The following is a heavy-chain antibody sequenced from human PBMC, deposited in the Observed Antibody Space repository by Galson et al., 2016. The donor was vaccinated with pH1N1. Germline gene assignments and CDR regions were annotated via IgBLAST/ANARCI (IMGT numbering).Heavy chain of an antibody. J-gene: IGHJ4*02. CDR3: ARNIGYSRGYYFDF. D-gene: IGHD2-15*01. V-gene: IGHV4-38-2*02. CDR1: GYSISNGYY. CDR2: VYHSGHT. Sequence: ETLSLTCNVSGYSISNGYYWGWARQPPGKGLEWIGSVYHSGHTYYTPSLQSRVTVSVDTSKNQFSLTLTSVTAADTAVYYCARNIGYSRGYYFDFWGQGTLLTVSS.